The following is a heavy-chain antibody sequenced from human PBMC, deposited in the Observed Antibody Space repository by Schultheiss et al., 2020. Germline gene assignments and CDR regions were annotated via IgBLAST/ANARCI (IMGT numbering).Heavy chain of an antibody. CDR1: GFTFGDYG. V-gene: IGHV3-15*05. CDR3: TREEKGGGAFDI. J-gene: IGHJ3*02. Sequence: GGSLRLSCEASGFTFGDYGMSWVRQAPGKGLEWVGRIKSKTDGGATDYGAPVKGRFTISRDDSKNTVYLQMDSLKTEDTAVYYCTREEKGGGAFDIWGQGTMVTVSS. CDR2: IKSKTDGGAT. D-gene: IGHD2-15*01.